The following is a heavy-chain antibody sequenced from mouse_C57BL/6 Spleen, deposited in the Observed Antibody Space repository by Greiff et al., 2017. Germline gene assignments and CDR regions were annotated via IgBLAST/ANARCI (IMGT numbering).Heavy chain of an antibody. Sequence: QVQLQQPGAELVMPGASVKLSCKASGYTFTSYWMHWVKQRPGQGLEWIGEIDPSDSYTNYNQKFKGKSTLTVDKSSSTAYMQLSSLTSEDSAVYYCAEGRDYGLFAYWGQGTLVTVSA. CDR3: AEGRDYGLFAY. J-gene: IGHJ3*01. CDR1: GYTFTSYW. CDR2: IDPSDSYT. V-gene: IGHV1-69*01. D-gene: IGHD1-1*01.